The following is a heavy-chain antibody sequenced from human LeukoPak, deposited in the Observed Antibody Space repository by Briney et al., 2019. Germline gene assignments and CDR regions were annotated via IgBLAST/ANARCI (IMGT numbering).Heavy chain of an antibody. J-gene: IGHJ4*02. CDR3: ARVGITIPFGPTDHYYFDY. Sequence: ASVKVSCKASGYTFTGYYMHWVRQAPGQGLEWMGWINPNSGGTNYAQKFQGRLTMTRDTSISTAYMELSRLRSDDTAVYYCARVGITIPFGPTDHYYFDYWGQGTLVTVSS. CDR1: GYTFTGYY. CDR2: INPNSGGT. V-gene: IGHV1-2*02. D-gene: IGHD3-3*01.